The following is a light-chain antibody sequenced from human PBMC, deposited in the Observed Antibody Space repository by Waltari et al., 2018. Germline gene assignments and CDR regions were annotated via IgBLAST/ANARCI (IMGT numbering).Light chain of an antibody. V-gene: IGLV1-44*01. Sequence: QSVLTQPPSASGTPGQRVTISCSGSSSNIGGNTVNWYQQLPGTAPKLLIHSNNRRPSGVPDRFSGSKSGTSASRAISGLQSEDEAEYYCAAWDDSLNGWVFGGGTKLTVL. CDR3: AAWDDSLNGWV. CDR2: SNN. J-gene: IGLJ3*02. CDR1: SSNIGGNT.